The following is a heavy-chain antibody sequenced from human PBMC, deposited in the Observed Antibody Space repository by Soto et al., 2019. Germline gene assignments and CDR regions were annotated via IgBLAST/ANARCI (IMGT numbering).Heavy chain of an antibody. CDR2: VHYSGTS. Sequence: QVHLQESGPRLVEPSETLSLTCTVSGDSIRNSGHYWGWVRQPPGKALEWIGSVHYSGTSYRKPSLKSRLPMSVDTSKNQFSLKLTAVTAADTAIYYCARPSTVAPPDAFQVWSQGTLVTVSS. CDR1: GDSIRNSGHY. D-gene: IGHD4-4*01. V-gene: IGHV4-39*01. J-gene: IGHJ3*01. CDR3: ARPSTVAPPDAFQV.